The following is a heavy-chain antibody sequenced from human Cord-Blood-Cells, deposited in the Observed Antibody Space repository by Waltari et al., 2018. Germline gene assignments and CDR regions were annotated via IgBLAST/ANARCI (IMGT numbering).Heavy chain of an antibody. CDR1: GGSISSSSYY. CDR2: IYYSGST. V-gene: IGHV4-39*02. CDR3: AREERIAARPLAFDI. J-gene: IGHJ3*02. Sequence: QLQLQESGPGLVKPSETLSLPCTVSGGSISSSSYYWGWILQPPGKGLEWIGSIYYSGSTYYNPGIRSQVTIYVETCKNQVAQKLSSVTAADAAVEYCAREERIAARPLAFDIWGQGTMVTVSS. D-gene: IGHD6-6*01.